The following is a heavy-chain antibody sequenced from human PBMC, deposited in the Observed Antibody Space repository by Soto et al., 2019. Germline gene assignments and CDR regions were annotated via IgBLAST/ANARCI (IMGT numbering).Heavy chain of an antibody. J-gene: IGHJ4*02. D-gene: IGHD4-17*01. Sequence: SETLSLTCTVSGGSISSYYWSWTRQPPGKGLEWIGYIYYSGSTNYNPSLKSRVTISVDTSKNQFSLKLSSVTAADTAVFYCARGRTTTVTTLAYFDYWGQGTLVTVSS. CDR1: GGSISSYY. V-gene: IGHV4-59*01. CDR3: ARGRTTTVTTLAYFDY. CDR2: IYYSGST.